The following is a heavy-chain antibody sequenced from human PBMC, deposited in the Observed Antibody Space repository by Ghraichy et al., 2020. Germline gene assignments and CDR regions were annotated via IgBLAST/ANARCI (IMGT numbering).Heavy chain of an antibody. Sequence: VKVSCKASGYTFTNNGISWVRQAPGQGLEWMRWISPNNGNTDYAQKLQDRVTMTADTSTSTAYMELRSLRADDTAVYYCARNHYYDSSGYARWFDSWGQGTLVTVSS. V-gene: IGHV1-18*01. CDR2: ISPNNGNT. J-gene: IGHJ5*01. CDR1: GYTFTNNG. D-gene: IGHD3-22*01. CDR3: ARNHYYDSSGYARWFDS.